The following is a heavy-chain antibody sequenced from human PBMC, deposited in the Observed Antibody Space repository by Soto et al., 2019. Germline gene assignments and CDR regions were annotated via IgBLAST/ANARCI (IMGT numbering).Heavy chain of an antibody. CDR1: GFTFSSYG. V-gene: IGHV3-33*01. CDR2: IWYDGSNK. CDR3: ARDADSSSYGMDV. J-gene: IGHJ6*02. Sequence: QVQLVESGGGVVQPGRSLRLSCAASGFTFSSYGMHWVRQAPGKGLEWVAVIWYDGSNKYYADSVKGRFTISRDNSKNTLYLQMNSLRAEDTAVYYCARDADSSSYGMDVWGQGTTVTVSS.